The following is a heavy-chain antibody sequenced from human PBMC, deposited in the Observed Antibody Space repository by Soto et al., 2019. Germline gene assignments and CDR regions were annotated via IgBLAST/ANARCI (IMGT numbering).Heavy chain of an antibody. CDR3: ARESGGATATLDYYYFYMDV. V-gene: IGHV1-2*06. D-gene: IGHD5-12*01. Sequence: QVQLVQSGAEVKKPGASVTVSCKASGYTFSDYYLHWVRQAPGQGPVWMGRINPNSGDTKFAQKFQGRVTMTRDTSVRTAFMELNWLKSDDTAVYYCARESGGATATLDYYYFYMDVWGKGTTVTVSS. CDR1: GYTFSDYY. CDR2: INPNSGDT. J-gene: IGHJ6*03.